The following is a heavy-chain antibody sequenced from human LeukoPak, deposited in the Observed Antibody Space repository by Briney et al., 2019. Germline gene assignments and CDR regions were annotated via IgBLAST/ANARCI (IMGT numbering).Heavy chain of an antibody. CDR3: ARDIYDFWSGSLDY. D-gene: IGHD3-3*01. CDR1: GGTFSSYA. CDR2: INPSGGST. J-gene: IGHJ4*02. Sequence: ASVKVSCKASGGTFSSYAISWVRQAPGQGLEWMGIINPSGGSTSYAQKFQGRVTMTRDMSTSTVYMELSSLRSEDTAAYYCARDIYDFWSGSLDYWGQGTLVTVSS. V-gene: IGHV1-46*01.